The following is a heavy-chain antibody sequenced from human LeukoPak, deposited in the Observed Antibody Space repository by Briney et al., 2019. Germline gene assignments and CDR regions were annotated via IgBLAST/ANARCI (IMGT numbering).Heavy chain of an antibody. CDR1: GYTFTSYY. D-gene: IGHD6-6*01. V-gene: IGHV1-46*01. Sequence: ASVKVSCKASGYTFTSYYMHWVRQAPGQGLEWMGIINPSGGSTSYAQKFQGRVTMTRDMPTSTVCMELSSLRSEDTAVYYCARDRGSSSEKLWYFDLWGRGTLVAVSS. CDR2: INPSGGST. CDR3: ARDRGSSSEKLWYFDL. J-gene: IGHJ2*01.